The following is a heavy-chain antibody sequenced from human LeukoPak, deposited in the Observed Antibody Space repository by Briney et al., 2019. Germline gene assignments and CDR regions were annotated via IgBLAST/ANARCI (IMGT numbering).Heavy chain of an antibody. D-gene: IGHD3-10*01. V-gene: IGHV4-59*08. CDR2: IYYSGST. Sequence: SETLSLTCTVSGGSISSYYWSWIRQPPGKGLEWIGYIYYSGSTNYNPSLKSRVTISVDTSKNQFSLKLSSVAAADTAVYYCARQDGSRRHTNDAFDIWGQGTMVTVSS. J-gene: IGHJ3*02. CDR3: ARQDGSRRHTNDAFDI. CDR1: GGSISSYY.